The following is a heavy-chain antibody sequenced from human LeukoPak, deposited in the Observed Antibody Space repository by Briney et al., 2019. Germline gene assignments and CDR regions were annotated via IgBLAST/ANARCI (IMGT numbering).Heavy chain of an antibody. D-gene: IGHD2-15*01. Sequence: ASVKVSCKASGYTFTSYAMHWERQAPGQRLEWMGWINAGNGNTKYSQKFQGRVTITRDTSASTAYMELSSLRSEDTAVYYCARDRGVVVVAATENWFDPWGQGTLVTVSS. J-gene: IGHJ5*02. V-gene: IGHV1-3*01. CDR1: GYTFTSYA. CDR2: INAGNGNT. CDR3: ARDRGVVVVAATENWFDP.